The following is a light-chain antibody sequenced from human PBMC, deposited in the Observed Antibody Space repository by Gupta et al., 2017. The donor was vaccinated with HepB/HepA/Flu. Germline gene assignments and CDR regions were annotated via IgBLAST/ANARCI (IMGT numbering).Light chain of an antibody. CDR3: QQDNDWPLT. Sequence: ERVMTQSPATLSVSPGERATLSCRASQTVGSNLAWYQQKPGQAPRLLIYAASTRATGIPAKFSGSGSGTDFTLTISSLQSEDFAVYYCQQDNDWPLTFGGGTKVEIK. CDR2: AAS. CDR1: QTVGSN. J-gene: IGKJ4*01. V-gene: IGKV3-15*01.